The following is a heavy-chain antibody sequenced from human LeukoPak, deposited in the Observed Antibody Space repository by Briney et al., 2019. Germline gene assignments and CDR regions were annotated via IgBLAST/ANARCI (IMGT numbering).Heavy chain of an antibody. CDR2: ISSSSTYI. Sequence: PGGSLRLSCAASGFTFSSYSMNWVRQAPGKGLEWVSSISSSSTYIYYADSVKGRFTISRDNAKNSLYLQMSSLKTEDTGVYYCATGFSEYFDLWGQGTLVTVSS. CDR3: ATGFSEYFDL. D-gene: IGHD3-3*01. V-gene: IGHV3-21*03. J-gene: IGHJ4*02. CDR1: GFTFSSYS.